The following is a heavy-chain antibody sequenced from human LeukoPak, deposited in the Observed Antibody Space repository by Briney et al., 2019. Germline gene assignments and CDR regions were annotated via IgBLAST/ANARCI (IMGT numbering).Heavy chain of an antibody. V-gene: IGHV1-2*04. D-gene: IGHD3-22*01. CDR2: INPNSGGT. CDR1: RYTFTGYY. J-gene: IGHJ6*02. Sequence: ASVKVSCKASRYTFTGYYMHWVRQAPGQGLEWMGWINPNSGGTNYAQKFQGWVTMTRDTSISTAYMELSRLRSDDTAVYYCARDYYDSSGPLWYGMDVWGQGTTVTVSS. CDR3: ARDYYDSSGPLWYGMDV.